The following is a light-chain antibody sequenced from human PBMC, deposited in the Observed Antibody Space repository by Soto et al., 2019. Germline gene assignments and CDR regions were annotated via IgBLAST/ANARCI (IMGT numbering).Light chain of an antibody. CDR2: DNN. J-gene: IGLJ2*01. CDR3: GTWDSSLSAV. CDR1: SANIGNNY. V-gene: IGLV1-51*01. Sequence: QSVLTQPPSVSAAPGQKVTISCSGSSANIGNNYVSWYQQLPGTAPKLLIYDNNKRPSGIPDRFSGSNSGTSATLGITGLQTGDEADYYCGTWDSSLSAVFGGGTKLTVL.